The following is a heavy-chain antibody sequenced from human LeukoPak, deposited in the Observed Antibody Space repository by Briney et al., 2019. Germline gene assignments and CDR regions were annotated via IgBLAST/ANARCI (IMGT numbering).Heavy chain of an antibody. V-gene: IGHV1-2*02. Sequence: ASVKVSYKASGYTFTGYYMHWVRQAPGQGLEWMGWINPNSGGTNYAQKFQGRVTMTRDTSISTAYMEPSRLRSDDTAVYCCASNREYCGGDCYSYDAFDTWGQGTMVTVSS. D-gene: IGHD2-21*01. CDR2: INPNSGGT. CDR3: ASNREYCGGDCYSYDAFDT. CDR1: GYTFTGYY. J-gene: IGHJ3*02.